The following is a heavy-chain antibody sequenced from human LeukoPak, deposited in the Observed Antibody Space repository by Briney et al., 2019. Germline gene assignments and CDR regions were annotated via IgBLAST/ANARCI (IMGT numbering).Heavy chain of an antibody. J-gene: IGHJ5*02. CDR1: GYTFSNYG. CDR3: ARDRYGDYSAEFDP. CDR2: ISVNNGNT. D-gene: IGHD4-17*01. V-gene: IGHV1-18*01. Sequence: GASVKVSCKASGYTFSNYGINWVRQAPGQELEWMGWISVNNGNTNYAQRIQGRVTMTTDTSASTAYMELRSLRSDDTAVYYCARDRYGDYSAEFDPWGQGTLVTVSS.